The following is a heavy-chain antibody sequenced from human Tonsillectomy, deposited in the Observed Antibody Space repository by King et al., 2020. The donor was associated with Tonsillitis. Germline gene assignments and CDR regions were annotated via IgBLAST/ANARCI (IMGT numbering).Heavy chain of an antibody. CDR1: GGSISSYY. Sequence: QLQESGPGLVKPSETLSLTCTVSGGSISSYYWSWIRQPPGKGLEWIGYIYYSGSTNYNPSLKSRVTISVDTSKNQFSLKLSSVTAADTAVYYCAGSYSSSWYAFDYFDYWGQGTLVTVSS. D-gene: IGHD6-13*01. J-gene: IGHJ4*02. V-gene: IGHV4-59*08. CDR3: AGSYSSSWYAFDYFDY. CDR2: IYYSGST.